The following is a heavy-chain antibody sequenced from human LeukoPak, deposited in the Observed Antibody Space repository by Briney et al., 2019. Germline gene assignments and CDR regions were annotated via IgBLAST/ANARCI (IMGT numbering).Heavy chain of an antibody. CDR3: AREIEQQLVYGMDV. D-gene: IGHD6-13*01. V-gene: IGHV6-1*01. Sequence: QTLSLTRAISGDSVSINSAAWNWIRQSPSRGLEWLGRTYYRSKWYNDYAVSVKSRITINPDTSKNQFSLQLNSVTPEDTAVYYCAREIEQQLVYGMDVWGQGTTVTVSS. CDR1: GDSVSINSAA. J-gene: IGHJ6*02. CDR2: TYYRSKWYN.